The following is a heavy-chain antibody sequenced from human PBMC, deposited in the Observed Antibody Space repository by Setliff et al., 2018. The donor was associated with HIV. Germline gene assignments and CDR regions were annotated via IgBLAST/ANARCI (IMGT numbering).Heavy chain of an antibody. V-gene: IGHV4-39*07. J-gene: IGHJ4*02. D-gene: IGHD6-13*01. CDR1: GGSLSRTSYY. Sequence: PSETLSLTCTVSGGSLSRTSYYWGWIRQPPGKGLEWLGTIYFTGSTYYNPSLKSRVTISVDTSENQFSLKLSSVTAADTAVYYCARDGYSSSWYVISGSFDYWGQGILVTVSS. CDR2: IYFTGST. CDR3: ARDGYSSSWYVISGSFDY.